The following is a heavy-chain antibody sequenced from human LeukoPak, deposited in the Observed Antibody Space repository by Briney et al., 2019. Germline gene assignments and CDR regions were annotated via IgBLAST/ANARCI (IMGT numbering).Heavy chain of an antibody. D-gene: IGHD6-13*01. Sequence: GGSLRLSCGASGFTFSSFGMHWVRQAPGKGLEWVAVISYDGSNKYYAASVKGRFTISRDNSKNTLYLQMNSLRAEDTAVYYCAKDRLPWYSSYFGMDVWGQGTTVTVSS. CDR1: GFTFSSFG. CDR2: ISYDGSNK. J-gene: IGHJ6*02. CDR3: AKDRLPWYSSYFGMDV. V-gene: IGHV3-30*18.